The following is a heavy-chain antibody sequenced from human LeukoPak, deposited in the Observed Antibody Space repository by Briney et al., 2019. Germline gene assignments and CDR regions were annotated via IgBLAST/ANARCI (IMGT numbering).Heavy chain of an antibody. J-gene: IGHJ3*02. V-gene: IGHV1-46*01. CDR2: INPSSGST. CDR1: GYTFSSFY. Sequence: ASVKVSCKASGYTFSSFYMHWVRQAPGQGLEWMGMINPSSGSTSYAQKFQDRVTMTRDTSTSTVYMELSSLRSEDTAVYCCAREIAFRAGLDAFDIWGQGTMVTVSS. CDR3: AREIAFRAGLDAFDI.